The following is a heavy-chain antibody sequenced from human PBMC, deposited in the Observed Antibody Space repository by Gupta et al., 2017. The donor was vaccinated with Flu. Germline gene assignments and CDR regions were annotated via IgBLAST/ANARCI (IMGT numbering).Heavy chain of an antibody. J-gene: IGHJ4*02. CDR1: GGSFSTYA. CDR3: ATRTYCGGDCSLSLVY. D-gene: IGHD2-21*02. CDR2: ITPVFVTP. V-gene: IGHV1-69*01. Sequence: QEQLVQSGAEVKRPGSSVRVSCIVSGGSFSTYAISWVRQAPGQGLEWMGVITPVFVTPNYAQNFQGRVTLTADESTNTAYMELSSLTYEDAAIYYCATRTYCGGDCSLSLVYWGQGTLVTVS.